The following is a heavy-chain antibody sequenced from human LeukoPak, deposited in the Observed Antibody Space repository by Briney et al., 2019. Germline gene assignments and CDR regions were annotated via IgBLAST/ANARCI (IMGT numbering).Heavy chain of an antibody. D-gene: IGHD3-22*01. CDR2: IHTSGST. J-gene: IGHJ3*02. Sequence: PSETLSLTCTVSGGSISSYYWSWIRQPAGKGLEWIGRIHTSGSTNYNPSLKSRVTISVDTSKNQFSLKLSSVTAADTAVYYCARGYYDSSGYYFDAFDIWGQGTMVTVSS. CDR3: ARGYYDSSGYYFDAFDI. CDR1: GGSISSYY. V-gene: IGHV4-4*07.